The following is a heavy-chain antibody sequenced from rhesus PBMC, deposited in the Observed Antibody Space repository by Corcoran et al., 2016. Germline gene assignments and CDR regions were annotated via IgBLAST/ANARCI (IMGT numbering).Heavy chain of an antibody. CDR1: GGSISSGYYY. D-gene: IGHD6-25*01. Sequence: QVQLQESGPGLVKPSETLSLTCAVSGGSISSGYYYWSWIRRPPGKGLEWIGNITYSGSTTTNPSLKSQVTISRDTSKNQFSLKLSSVTAADTAVYYCARDPVRDTGSVISDYWGQGVLVTVSS. J-gene: IGHJ4*01. CDR2: ITYSGST. CDR3: ARDPVRDTGSVISDY. V-gene: IGHV4-122*02.